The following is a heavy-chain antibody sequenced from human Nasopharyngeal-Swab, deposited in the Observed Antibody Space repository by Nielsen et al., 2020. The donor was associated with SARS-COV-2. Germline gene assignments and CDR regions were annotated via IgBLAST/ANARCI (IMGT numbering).Heavy chain of an antibody. CDR1: GFTFSSYS. CDR3: ARAYCGGDCSNYYFDY. D-gene: IGHD2-21*02. CDR2: ISSSSSYI. Sequence: GGSLRLSCAASGFTFSSYSMNWIRQAPGKGLEWVSSISSSSSYIYYADSVKGRFTISRDNAKNSLYLQMNSLRAEDTAVYYCARAYCGGDCSNYYFDYWGQGTLVTVSS. J-gene: IGHJ4*02. V-gene: IGHV3-21*01.